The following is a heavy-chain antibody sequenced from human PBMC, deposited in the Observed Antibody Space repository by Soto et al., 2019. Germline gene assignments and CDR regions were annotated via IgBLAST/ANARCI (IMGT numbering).Heavy chain of an antibody. CDR3: ARGKRGYSGYDSNYYYGMDV. J-gene: IGHJ6*02. CDR2: IIPIFGTA. Sequence: QVQLVQSGAEVKKPGSSVKVSCKASGGTFSSYAISWVRQAPGQGLEWMGGIIPIFGTANYAQKFQGRVTITADESTSTAYMELSSLRSEDTAVYYCARGKRGYSGYDSNYYYGMDVWGQGTTVPSP. D-gene: IGHD5-12*01. V-gene: IGHV1-69*12. CDR1: GGTFSSYA.